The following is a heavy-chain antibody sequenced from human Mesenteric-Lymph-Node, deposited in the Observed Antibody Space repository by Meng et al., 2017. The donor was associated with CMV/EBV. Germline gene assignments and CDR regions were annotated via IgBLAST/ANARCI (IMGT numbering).Heavy chain of an antibody. CDR2: ITSSSSFI. V-gene: IGHV3-21*01. CDR1: GFTFRTYT. J-gene: IGHJ4*02. D-gene: IGHD3-10*01. Sequence: GESLKISCAASGFTFRTYTMNWVRQAPGKGLEWVSSITSSSSFIYYAGSVKGRFTVSRDNAKNSLYLQMNSLRAEDTAVYYCAREFGFWGLGTLVTVS. CDR3: AREFGF.